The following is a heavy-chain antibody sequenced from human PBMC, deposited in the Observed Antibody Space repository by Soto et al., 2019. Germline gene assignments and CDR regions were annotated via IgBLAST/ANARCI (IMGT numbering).Heavy chain of an antibody. V-gene: IGHV5-51*01. CDR2: IYPGDSDT. D-gene: IGHD3-3*01. CDR3: ARHPGDFWSGYPPHFDY. Sequence: PGTSLKIFGKDTGYSFTRYWIGRVRQTPGKCLEWMGIIYPGDSDTRYSPSFQGQVTISADKSISTAYLQWSSLKASDTAMYYCARHPGDFWSGYPPHFDYWGQGTLVTVSS. CDR1: GYSFTRYW. J-gene: IGHJ4*02.